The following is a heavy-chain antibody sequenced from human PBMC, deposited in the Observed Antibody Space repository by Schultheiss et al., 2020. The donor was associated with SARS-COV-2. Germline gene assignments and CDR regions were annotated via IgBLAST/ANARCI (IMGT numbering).Heavy chain of an antibody. CDR1: GFTFSSYA. J-gene: IGHJ6*02. CDR2: ISGSGGST. V-gene: IGHV3-23*01. Sequence: GGSLRLSCAASGFTFSSYAMSWVRQAPGKGLEWVSAISGSGGSTYYADSVKGRFTISRDNSKNTLYLQMNSLRAEDTAVYYCAKRVVPAAIGYYYYGMDVWGQGTTVTVSS. CDR3: AKRVVPAAIGYYYYGMDV. D-gene: IGHD2-2*02.